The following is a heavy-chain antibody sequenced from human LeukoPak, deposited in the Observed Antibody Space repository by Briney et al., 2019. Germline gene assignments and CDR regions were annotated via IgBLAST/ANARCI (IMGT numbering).Heavy chain of an antibody. CDR1: NGSITNYY. CDR2: LYPSGST. J-gene: IGHJ4*02. V-gene: IGHV4-59*01. CDR3: AGGHYPLEY. Sequence: SETLSLTCTVSNGSITNYYWSWIRQPPGKGLEWIGLLYPSGSTNYNPSLKSRVTISVDTSRTQFSLKLSSMTAADTAVYYCAGGHYPLEYWGQGTLVTVSS. D-gene: IGHD1-26*01.